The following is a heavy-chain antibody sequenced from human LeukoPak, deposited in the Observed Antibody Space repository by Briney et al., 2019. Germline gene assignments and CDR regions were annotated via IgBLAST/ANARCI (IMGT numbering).Heavy chain of an antibody. CDR3: AKDRGWVVVVPAAYPEYYFDY. CDR1: GFTFSRHW. J-gene: IGHJ4*02. Sequence: PGGSLRLSCAVSGFTFSRHWMSWVRQAPGKGLEWLANIKQDGSEKYYADSVKGRFTISRDNSKNTLYLQMNSLRAEDTAVYYCAKDRGWVVVVPAAYPEYYFDYWGQGTLVTVSS. CDR2: IKQDGSEK. D-gene: IGHD2-2*01. V-gene: IGHV3-7*01.